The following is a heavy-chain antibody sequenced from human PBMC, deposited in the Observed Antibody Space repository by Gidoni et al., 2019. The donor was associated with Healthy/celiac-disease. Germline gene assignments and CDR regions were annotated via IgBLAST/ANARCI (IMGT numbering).Heavy chain of an antibody. D-gene: IGHD2-15*01. CDR3: ARGENGYCSGGSCYPFHYGMDV. J-gene: IGHJ6*02. V-gene: IGHV3-7*01. CDR2: IKQDGSEK. CDR1: GFTFSSYW. Sequence: EVQLVESGGGLVQPGGSLRLSCAASGFTFSSYWMSWVRQAPGKGLEWVANIKQDGSEKYYVDSVKGRFTISRDNAKNSLYLQMNSLRAEDTAVYYCARGENGYCSGGSCYPFHYGMDVWGQGTTVTVSS.